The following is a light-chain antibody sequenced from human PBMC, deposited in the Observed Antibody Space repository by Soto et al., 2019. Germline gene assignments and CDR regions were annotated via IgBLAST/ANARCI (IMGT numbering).Light chain of an antibody. CDR3: QHYNNWPPWT. CDR1: QSVSSN. J-gene: IGKJ1*01. CDR2: GAS. V-gene: IGKV3-15*01. Sequence: EIVMTQSPATLSVSPGERATFSCRASQSVSSNLAWYQQKPGQAPRLLIYGASIRATGIQARFSGSGSGTEFTLTISSLQSEDFAVYYCQHYNNWPPWTFGQGTKVDIK.